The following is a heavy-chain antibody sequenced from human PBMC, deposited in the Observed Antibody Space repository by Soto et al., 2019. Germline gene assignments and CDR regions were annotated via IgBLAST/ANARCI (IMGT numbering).Heavy chain of an antibody. CDR3: ARHPGGRGYYYGMDV. V-gene: IGHV1-69*12. CDR1: GGTFSSYA. CDR2: IIPIFGTA. Sequence: QVQLVQSGAEVKKPGSSVKVSCKASGGTFSSYAISWVRQAPGQGLEWMGGIIPIFGTANYAQKLQGRVTISADESTSTAYMELTSLRPEDTAVYYCARHPGGRGYYYGMDVWGQGTTVTVSS. J-gene: IGHJ6*02. D-gene: IGHD2-15*01.